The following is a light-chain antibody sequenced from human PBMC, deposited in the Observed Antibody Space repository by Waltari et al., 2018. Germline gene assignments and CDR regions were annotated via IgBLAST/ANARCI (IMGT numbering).Light chain of an antibody. CDR1: QTISSY. J-gene: IGKJ2*01. V-gene: IGKV1-39*01. Sequence: DIQMTQSPSSLSASVGDRVTITCRASQTISSYLNWYQQKPGKAPKLLIYAASSLQSGVPARFSGSGSGTDFTLTISSLQPEDFATYYCQQTYSTPASTFGRGTKLEIK. CDR2: AAS. CDR3: QQTYSTPAST.